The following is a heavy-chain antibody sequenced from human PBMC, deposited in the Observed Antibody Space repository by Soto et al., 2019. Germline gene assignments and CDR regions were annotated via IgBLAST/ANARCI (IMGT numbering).Heavy chain of an antibody. CDR2: IYYSGST. J-gene: IGHJ6*02. CDR3: ARGGGNVNYDFWSGYYRLNYYYGMDV. V-gene: IGHV4-59*01. Sequence: PSETLSLTCTVSGGSISSYYWSWIRQPPGKGLEWIGYIYYSGSTNYNPSLKSRVTISVDTSKNQFSLKLSSVTAADTAVYYCARGGGNVNYDFWSGYYRLNYYYGMDVWGQGTTVTVSS. CDR1: GGSISSYY. D-gene: IGHD3-3*01.